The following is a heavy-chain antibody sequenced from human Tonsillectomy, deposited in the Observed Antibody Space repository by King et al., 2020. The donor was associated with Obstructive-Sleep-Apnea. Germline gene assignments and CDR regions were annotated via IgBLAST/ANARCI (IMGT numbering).Heavy chain of an antibody. CDR3: ARPGVSFSLTWYYFDY. CDR2: IHPGDSNI. V-gene: IGHV5-51*01. CDR1: GYTFTSYW. Sequence: QLVQSGVEVKKPGESLKISCKGSGYTFTSYWIGWVRQGPGKGLEWMGIIHPGDSNIRYSPSSQGQVTISADKSINTAYLQGSGLKASGTAMYYCARPGVSFSLTWYYFDYWGQGTLVTVSS. J-gene: IGHJ4*02. D-gene: IGHD3-16*02.